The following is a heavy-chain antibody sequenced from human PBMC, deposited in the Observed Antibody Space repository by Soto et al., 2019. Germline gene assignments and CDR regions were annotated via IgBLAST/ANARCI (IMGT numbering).Heavy chain of an antibody. V-gene: IGHV3-30-3*01. Sequence: QVQLVESGGGVVQPGRSLRLSCVASGFTFSNYVMHWVRRAPGKGLEWVAVVSFAGTNKYYPDSVKGRFTISRDNSRNTLSLEMQSLTAEDTAVYYCAREGSAVGYYGLDVWGQGTPVTVSP. CDR1: GFTFSNYV. CDR2: VSFAGTNK. D-gene: IGHD1-26*01. J-gene: IGHJ6*01. CDR3: AREGSAVGYYGLDV.